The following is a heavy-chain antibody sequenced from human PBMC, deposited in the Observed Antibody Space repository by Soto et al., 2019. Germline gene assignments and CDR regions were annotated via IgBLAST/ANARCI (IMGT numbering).Heavy chain of an antibody. V-gene: IGHV3-15*07. Sequence: CAASGFTLSNAGGNWGRQAPGKGLEWVGRIKSKTDGGTTDYAAPVKGRFTISRDDSKNTLYLQMNSLKTEDTAVYYCTTDPSRGELSYRDYYYYYGMDVWGQGTTVTVS. J-gene: IGHJ6*02. D-gene: IGHD3-16*02. CDR1: GFTLSNAG. CDR2: IKSKTDGGTT. CDR3: TTDPSRGELSYRDYYYYYGMDV.